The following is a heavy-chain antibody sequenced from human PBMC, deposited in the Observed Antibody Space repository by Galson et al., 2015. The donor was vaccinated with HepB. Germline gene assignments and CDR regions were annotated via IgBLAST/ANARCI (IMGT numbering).Heavy chain of an antibody. D-gene: IGHD6-19*01. CDR1: GFTFSTYA. J-gene: IGHJ5*02. CDR3: AKDDESLSPSGAAGISLGWFDP. V-gene: IGHV3-23*01. Sequence: SLRLSCAASGFTFSTYAMSWVRQAPGKGLEWVSGISGSGGSTYYADSVKGRFTISRDSSKNTLYLQMNSLRAEDTAVYYCAKDDESLSPSGAAGISLGWFDPWGQGTLVTVSS. CDR2: ISGSGGST.